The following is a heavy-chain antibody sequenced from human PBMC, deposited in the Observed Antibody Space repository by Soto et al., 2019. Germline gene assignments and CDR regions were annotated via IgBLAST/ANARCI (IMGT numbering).Heavy chain of an antibody. J-gene: IGHJ3*01. CDR3: VKDINKSDLHLCDLWHV. CDR2: ISWNSGNI. Sequence: VRLSCAASVFTFDEYAIHWGRQAPGKGLEWVAGISWNSGNIGYADSVRGRFTVSRDNANNSLSLKMSSLRAEDRALYYCVKDINKSDLHLCDLWHVWGQWTMIAVSS. CDR1: VFTFDEYA. D-gene: IGHD3-3*01. V-gene: IGHV3-9*01.